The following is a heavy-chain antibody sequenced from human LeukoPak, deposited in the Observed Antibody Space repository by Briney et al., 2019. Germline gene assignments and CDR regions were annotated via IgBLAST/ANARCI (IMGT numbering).Heavy chain of an antibody. CDR2: IYYSGST. Sequence: SETLSLTCTVSGGSISSSSYYWGWIRQPPGKGLEWIGSIYYSGSTYYNPSLKSRVTISVDTSKNQFSLKLSSVTAADTAVYYCARDAAIAAAGTFDYWGQGTLVTVSS. CDR3: ARDAAIAAAGTFDY. V-gene: IGHV4-39*07. CDR1: GGSISSSSYY. D-gene: IGHD6-13*01. J-gene: IGHJ4*02.